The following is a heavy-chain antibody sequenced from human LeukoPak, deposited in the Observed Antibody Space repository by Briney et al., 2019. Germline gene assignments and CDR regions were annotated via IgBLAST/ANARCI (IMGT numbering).Heavy chain of an antibody. CDR3: ARLRRDSSGWYVDDS. V-gene: IGHV4-4*07. J-gene: IGHJ4*02. CDR1: GASICDYY. Sequence: SETPSLTCTVPGASICDYYWSWISQPARKGLEWIGRISITDSTNYNPSLTSRVTMSVDTSKNQFSLNLRSLSAADTAVYCCARLRRDSSGWYVDDSWGQGTLVTVSS. D-gene: IGHD6-19*01. CDR2: ISITDST.